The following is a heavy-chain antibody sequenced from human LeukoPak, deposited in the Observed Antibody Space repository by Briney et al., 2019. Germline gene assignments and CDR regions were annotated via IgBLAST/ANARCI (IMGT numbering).Heavy chain of an antibody. CDR3: AIIYSGYDLDY. J-gene: IGHJ4*02. V-gene: IGHV4-34*01. Sequence: SETLSLTYAVYGGSFSGYYWSWIRQPPGKGLEWIGEINHSGSTNYNPSLKSRVIMSIDTSKNQFSLKLTSVTAADTAVYYCAIIYSGYDLDYWGQGTQVTVSS. CDR2: INHSGST. CDR1: GGSFSGYY. D-gene: IGHD5-12*01.